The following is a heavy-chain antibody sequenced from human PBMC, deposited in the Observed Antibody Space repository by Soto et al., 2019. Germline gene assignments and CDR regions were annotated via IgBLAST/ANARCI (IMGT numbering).Heavy chain of an antibody. CDR2: IYYSGST. V-gene: IGHV4-31*03. CDR3: ARRSSGSAAFDC. Sequence: QVQLQESGPGLVKPSQTLSLTCSVSGGSMISVDYYWSWIRQHPGKGLEWIGYIYYSGSTYYNPSLKSRVTLSVDKSENQFSLKLSSVTAADTAVYFCARRSSGSAAFDCWGQGILVTVSS. CDR1: GGSMISVDYY. J-gene: IGHJ4*02. D-gene: IGHD6-6*01.